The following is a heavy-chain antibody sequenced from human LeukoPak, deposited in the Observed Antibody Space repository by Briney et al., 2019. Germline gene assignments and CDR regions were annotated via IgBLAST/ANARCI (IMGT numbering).Heavy chain of an antibody. V-gene: IGHV3-21*01. CDR1: GFTFRSYS. Sequence: GGSLRLSCAASGFTFRSYSMNWVRQAPAKGLEWVSSISSSSSYIYYAESVKGRITIFRDNAKNSLYLQMNSLRAEDTAVYYCEREVGGYAGNYFDYWGQGTLVTVSS. CDR3: EREVGGYAGNYFDY. CDR2: ISSSSSYI. J-gene: IGHJ4*02. D-gene: IGHD5-12*01.